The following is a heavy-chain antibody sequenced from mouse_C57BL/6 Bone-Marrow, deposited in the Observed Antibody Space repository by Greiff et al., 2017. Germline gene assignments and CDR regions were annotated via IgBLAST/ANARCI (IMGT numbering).Heavy chain of an antibody. CDR2: IYPRSGNT. CDR1: GYTFTSYG. V-gene: IGHV1-81*01. Sequence: QVQLKQSGAELARPGASVKLSCKASGYTFTSYGISWVKQRTGQGLEWIGEIYPRSGNTYYNEKFKGKATLTADKSSSTAYMELRSLTSEDAAVXFGARSITTVVARAYWGQGTTLTVSS. CDR3: ARSITTVVARAY. D-gene: IGHD1-1*01. J-gene: IGHJ2*01.